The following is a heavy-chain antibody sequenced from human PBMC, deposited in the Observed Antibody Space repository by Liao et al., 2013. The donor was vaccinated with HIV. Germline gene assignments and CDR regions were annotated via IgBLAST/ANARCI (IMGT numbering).Heavy chain of an antibody. Sequence: QVQLQESGPGLVTPSETLSLTCAVSRYSISSGFYWGWIRQPPGKGLEWIGSIDHSGSTFYNPSLKSRVTISVDTSKNQFSLKLSSVTAADTAFYYCARVLRGVGTDYWGQGTLVTVSS. D-gene: IGHD2-21*02. V-gene: IGHV4-38-2*01. CDR2: IDHSGST. CDR3: ARVLRGVGTDY. CDR1: RYSISSGFY. J-gene: IGHJ4*02.